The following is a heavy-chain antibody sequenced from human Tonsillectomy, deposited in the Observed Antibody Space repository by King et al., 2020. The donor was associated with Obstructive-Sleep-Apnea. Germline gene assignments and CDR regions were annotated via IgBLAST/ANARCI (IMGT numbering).Heavy chain of an antibody. CDR2: IDPADSYT. CDR1: GYTFTTSW. Sequence: QLVQSGAEVKKPGASLRISCKGSGYTFTTSWISWVRQMPGKGLEWLGRIDPADSYTNYNPSFQGHVTISVDKSIGTAYLQWSSLKASDTAMYYCAKSSMTAVVTDGDYWGQGTLVTVSS. V-gene: IGHV5-10-1*01. J-gene: IGHJ4*02. CDR3: AKSSMTAVVTDGDY. D-gene: IGHD4-23*01.